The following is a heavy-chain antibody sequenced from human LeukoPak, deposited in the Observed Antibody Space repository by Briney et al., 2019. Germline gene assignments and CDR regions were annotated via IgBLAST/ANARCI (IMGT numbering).Heavy chain of an antibody. D-gene: IGHD4-17*01. J-gene: IGHJ4*02. Sequence: SETLSLTCTVSGGSISSSSYYWGWIRQPPGKGLEWIGSIYYSGSTNYNPSLKSRVTISVDTSKNQFSLKLSSVTAADTAVYYCARARVTTVTAGSPFDYWGQGTLVTVPS. CDR3: ARARVTTVTAGSPFDY. V-gene: IGHV4-39*07. CDR1: GGSISSSSYY. CDR2: IYYSGST.